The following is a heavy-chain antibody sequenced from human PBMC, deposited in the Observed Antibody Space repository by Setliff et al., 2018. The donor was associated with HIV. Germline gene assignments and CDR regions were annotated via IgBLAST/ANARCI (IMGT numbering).Heavy chain of an antibody. Sequence: SETLSLTCGISGGSFSGFYWAWIRQPPGKGLEWIGEINYSGKTNKNPSLKSRVTISADTSRTQFSLNLISVTAADTAVYYCARATYGSRAGTGLYFDSWGQGALVTAPQ. J-gene: IGHJ4*02. D-gene: IGHD6-6*01. CDR3: ARATYGSRAGTGLYFDS. CDR2: INYSGKT. CDR1: GGSFSGFY. V-gene: IGHV4-34*01.